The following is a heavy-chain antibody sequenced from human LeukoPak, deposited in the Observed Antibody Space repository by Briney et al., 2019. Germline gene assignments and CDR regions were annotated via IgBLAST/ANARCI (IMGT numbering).Heavy chain of an antibody. CDR1: GFTFSSYA. Sequence: PGGSLRLSCAASGFTFSSYALSWVRQAPGKGLEWVSGISGSGGSAYYADSVKGRFTVSRDNSKNTAYLQMNSLKTEDTAVYYCTSYSPTYYYDSSGYPSLYYFDYWGQGTLVTVSS. CDR3: TSYSPTYYYDSSGYPSLYYFDY. D-gene: IGHD3-22*01. CDR2: ISGSGGSA. V-gene: IGHV3-23*01. J-gene: IGHJ4*02.